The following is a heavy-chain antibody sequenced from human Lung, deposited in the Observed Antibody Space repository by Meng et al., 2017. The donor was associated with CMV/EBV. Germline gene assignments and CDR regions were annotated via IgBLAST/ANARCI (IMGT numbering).Heavy chain of an antibody. CDR3: AREWSGYFHY. J-gene: IGHJ4*02. Sequence: TXSLXCTVSGGSISSDTDYWTWIRQYPGKGLEWIGCIYFSGSTAYNPSLKSRLTISVDTSKNQFPLRLNSVTAADAAVYFCAREWSGYFHYWGQGTLVTVSS. V-gene: IGHV4-31*03. CDR1: GGSISSDTDY. CDR2: IYFSGST. D-gene: IGHD2-15*01.